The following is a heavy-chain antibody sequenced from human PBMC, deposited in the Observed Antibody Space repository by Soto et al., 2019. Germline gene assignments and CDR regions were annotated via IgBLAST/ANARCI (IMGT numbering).Heavy chain of an antibody. CDR2: VNEDGSEK. CDR3: GRGTAVAV. D-gene: IGHD5-18*01. V-gene: IGHV3-7*02. CDR1: GFTFSNYR. J-gene: IGHJ4*02. Sequence: EVQLVESGGGLVQPGESLRLSCVGSGFTFSNYRMTWVRQAPGKGLEWVANVNEDGSEKNYADSVKGRFTVSRDNAKNSLSLQMSSLRGEDTGIYYCGRGTAVAVWGQGTLVFVSS.